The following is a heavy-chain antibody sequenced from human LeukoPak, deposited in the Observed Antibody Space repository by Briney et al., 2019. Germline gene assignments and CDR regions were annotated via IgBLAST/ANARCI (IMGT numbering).Heavy chain of an antibody. V-gene: IGHV1-2*02. CDR3: ATGIVGVSNWFDP. CDR2: INPNSGGT. CDR1: GYTFTGYY. D-gene: IGHD1-26*01. J-gene: IGHJ5*02. Sequence: ASVKVSCKASGYTFTGYYMHWVRQAPGQGLEWMGWINPNSGGTNYAQRFQGRVTMTRDTSISTAYMELSRLRSDDTAVYYCATGIVGVSNWFDPWGQGTLVTVSS.